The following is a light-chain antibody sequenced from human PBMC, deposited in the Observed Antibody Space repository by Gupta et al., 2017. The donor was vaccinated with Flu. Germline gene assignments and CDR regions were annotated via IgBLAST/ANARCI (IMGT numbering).Light chain of an antibody. J-gene: IGKJ1*01. V-gene: IGKV1-5*03. CDR2: KAS. Sequence: DIQMTQSPSTLSASVGDRVTIPCRASQSISSWLAWYQPKPGKAPKLLIYKASSLESGVPSRFSGSGSGTEFTLTSRSLQPDDVATYYCQQYNSYLTFGQGTKVEIK. CDR3: QQYNSYLT. CDR1: QSISSW.